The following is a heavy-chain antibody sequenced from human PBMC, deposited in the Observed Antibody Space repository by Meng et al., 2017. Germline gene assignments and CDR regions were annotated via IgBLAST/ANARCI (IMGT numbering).Heavy chain of an antibody. J-gene: IGHJ6*02. CDR2: IYYSEST. CDR1: GGSISSGGYY. V-gene: IGHV4-31*01. CDR3: AGLHAGSSGYYGMDF. D-gene: IGHD3-22*01. Sequence: SETLSLTCTVSGGSISSGGYYWSWLRQHPGKGLEWFGYIYYSESTYYNPSLKSLVTITVDTSKNQFCLKLGSVTAADAAVYCCAGLHAGSSGYYGMDFWGQGTMVTVSS.